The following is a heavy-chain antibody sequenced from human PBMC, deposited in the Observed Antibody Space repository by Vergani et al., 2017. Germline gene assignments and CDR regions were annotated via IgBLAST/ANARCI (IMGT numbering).Heavy chain of an antibody. CDR3: ARDHAAAGTDH. CDR2: ISSDGGST. D-gene: IGHD6-19*01. Sequence: EVHLLESGGGLVQPGGSLRLSSAAPGFTFITYAMTWVRQAPGKGLEWVSTISSDGGSTYYAISVNGRFTISRDNTKNTVYLQMNSLRAEDTAVYYCARDHAAAGTDHWGQGTLVTVSS. CDR1: GFTFITYA. V-gene: IGHV3-23*01. J-gene: IGHJ5*02.